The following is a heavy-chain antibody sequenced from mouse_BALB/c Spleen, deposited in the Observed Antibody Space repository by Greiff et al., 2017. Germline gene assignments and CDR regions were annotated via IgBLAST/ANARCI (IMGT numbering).Heavy chain of an antibody. CDR1: GYSFTGYY. Sequence: LVKTGASVKISCKASGYSFTGYYMHWVKQSHGKSLEWIGYISCYNGATSYNQKFKGKATFTVDTSSSTAYMQFNSLTSEDSAVYYCARHYYGSSPYAMDYWGQGTSVTVSA. V-gene: IGHV1S34*01. CDR3: ARHYYGSSPYAMDY. D-gene: IGHD1-1*01. CDR2: ISCYNGAT. J-gene: IGHJ4*01.